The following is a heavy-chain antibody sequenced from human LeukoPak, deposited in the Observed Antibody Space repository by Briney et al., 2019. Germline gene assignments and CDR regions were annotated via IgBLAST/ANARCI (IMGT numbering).Heavy chain of an antibody. D-gene: IGHD2-15*01. CDR3: ATRLETILGYCSGGSCYSHDY. J-gene: IGHJ4*02. Sequence: ASVKVSCKGSGYTLTELSMHWVRQAPRKGLEWMGGFDPEDGETIYAQKFQGRVTMTEDTSTDTAYMELSSLRSEDTAVYYCATRLETILGYCSGGSCYSHDYWGQGTLVTVSS. CDR2: FDPEDGET. CDR1: GYTLTELS. V-gene: IGHV1-24*01.